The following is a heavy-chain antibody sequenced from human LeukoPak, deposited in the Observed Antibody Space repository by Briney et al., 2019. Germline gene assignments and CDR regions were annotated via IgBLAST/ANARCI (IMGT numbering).Heavy chain of an antibody. J-gene: IGHJ4*02. D-gene: IGHD6-19*01. CDR1: GDTFSSYG. Sequence: GGSLRLSCAASGDTFSSYGMNWVRQAPGKGLEWVAFIRDDGSNKYYADSVKGRFTISRDNSKNTLYLQMNSLRSEDTAVYYCAKDRGYHSSGWYPLADYWGQGTLVTVSS. CDR2: IRDDGSNK. CDR3: AKDRGYHSSGWYPLADY. V-gene: IGHV3-30*02.